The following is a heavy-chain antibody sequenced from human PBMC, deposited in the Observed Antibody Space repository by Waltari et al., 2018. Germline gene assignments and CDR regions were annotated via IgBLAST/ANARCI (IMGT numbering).Heavy chain of an antibody. D-gene: IGHD2-15*01. CDR2: INAGEGDT. J-gene: IGHJ6*02. V-gene: IGHV1-3*01. Sequence: QVQLVQSGAEVKKPGASVKVSCKASGYTFTSYAIHWVRQAPGQGLEWVGWINAGEGDTRSSQKFQGRVTVTRDTSASTAYMELSSLRSEDTAVYFCAREGHFRTASGSVYYYYALDVWGLGTTVTVSS. CDR1: GYTFTSYA. CDR3: AREGHFRTASGSVYYYYALDV.